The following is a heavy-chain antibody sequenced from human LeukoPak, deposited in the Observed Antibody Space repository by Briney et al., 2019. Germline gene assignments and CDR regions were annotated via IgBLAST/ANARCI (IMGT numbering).Heavy chain of an antibody. CDR3: ARFRSSGWVYFDY. D-gene: IGHD6-19*01. Sequence: GGSLRLSCAASGFTFSDYYMSWIRQAPGKGLEWVSYISSSSSYTNYADSVKGRFTISRDNAKNSLYLQMNSLRAEDTAVYYCARFRSSGWVYFDYWGQGTLVTVS. V-gene: IGHV3-11*03. J-gene: IGHJ4*02. CDR1: GFTFSDYY. CDR2: ISSSSSYT.